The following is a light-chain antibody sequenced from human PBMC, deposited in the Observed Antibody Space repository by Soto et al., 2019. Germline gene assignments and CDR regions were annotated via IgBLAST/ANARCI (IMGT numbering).Light chain of an antibody. CDR2: AAS. CDR1: QSVSSTY. J-gene: IGKJ2*01. CDR3: QLFGSSPPYT. Sequence: EIVLTQSPGSLSLSPGERATLSCRASQSVSSTYLAWYQQKPGQAPRLLIYAASSRATGIPDRFSGSGSGTDFTLTISRLAPEDFAVYYCQLFGSSPPYTFGQGTKLEIK. V-gene: IGKV3-20*01.